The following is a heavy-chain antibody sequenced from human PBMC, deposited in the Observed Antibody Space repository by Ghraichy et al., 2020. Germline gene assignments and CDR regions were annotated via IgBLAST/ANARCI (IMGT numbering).Heavy chain of an antibody. Sequence: GESLNISCVASGFTFSNFHMHWVRQTPGKGLEWVAVLSYDESKEYFADSVKGRFTISRDNVKNTIYLQIDTLRPEYTAFYYWARGGATMTVAGLAFDFWVQGTKVTVSS. CDR3: ARGGATMTVAGLAFDF. CDR1: GFTFSNFH. CDR2: LSYDESKE. J-gene: IGHJ3*01. V-gene: IGHV3-30*03. D-gene: IGHD5-12*01.